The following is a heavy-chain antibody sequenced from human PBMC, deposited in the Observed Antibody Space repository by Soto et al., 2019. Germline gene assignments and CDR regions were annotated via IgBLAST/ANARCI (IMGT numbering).Heavy chain of an antibody. CDR3: AKRGLLVERITIFGVANYYYYMDV. CDR2: MNPNSGNT. J-gene: IGHJ6*03. V-gene: IGHV1-8*01. Sequence: ASVKVSCKASGYTFTSYDINWVRQATGQGLEWMGWMNPNSGNTGYAQKFQGRVTMTRNTSISTAYMELSSLRSEDTAVYYCAKRGLLVERITIFGVANYYYYMDVRGKGTTVTVSS. D-gene: IGHD3-3*01. CDR1: GYTFTSYD.